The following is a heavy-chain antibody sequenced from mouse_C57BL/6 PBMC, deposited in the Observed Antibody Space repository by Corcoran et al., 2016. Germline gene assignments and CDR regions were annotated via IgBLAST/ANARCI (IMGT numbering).Heavy chain of an antibody. CDR2: INTYSGVP. D-gene: IGHD1-1*01. J-gene: IGHJ3*01. Sequence: QIQLVQSGPELKKPGETVKISCKASGYTFTTYGMSWVKQAPGKGLKWMGWINTYSGVPTYADDFKGRFAFSLETSASTAYLQINNLKNEDTATYFCARGNYGSSYWFAYWGQGTLVTVSA. CDR1: GYTFTTYG. CDR3: ARGNYGSSYWFAY. V-gene: IGHV9-3*01.